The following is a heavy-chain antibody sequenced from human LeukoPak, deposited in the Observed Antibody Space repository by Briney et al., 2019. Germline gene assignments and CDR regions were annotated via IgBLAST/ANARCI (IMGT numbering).Heavy chain of an antibody. CDR2: ISYDGSNK. D-gene: IGHD6-19*01. J-gene: IGHJ5*02. V-gene: IGHV3-30-3*01. Sequence: GGPLRLSCAASGFTFSSYAMHWVRQAPGKGLEWVAVISYDGSNKYYADSVKGRFTISRDNSKNTLYLQMNSLRAEDTAVYYCASLSIAVDLNWFDPWGQGTLVTVSS. CDR1: GFTFSSYA. CDR3: ASLSIAVDLNWFDP.